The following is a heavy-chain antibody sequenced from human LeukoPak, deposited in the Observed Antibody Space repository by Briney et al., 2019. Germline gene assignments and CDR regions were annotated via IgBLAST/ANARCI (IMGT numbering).Heavy chain of an antibody. CDR3: ARDSDWFDP. CDR2: ISPSGDIT. J-gene: IGHJ5*02. V-gene: IGHV3-23*01. CDR1: GFTFSNHG. Sequence: GGSLRLSCAASGFTFSNHGMNWVRQAPGKGLEWVSGISPSGDITYYADSVKGRFTVSRDNFKNTLYLQMNSLRTEDTAVYYCARDSDWFDPWGQGTLVTVSS.